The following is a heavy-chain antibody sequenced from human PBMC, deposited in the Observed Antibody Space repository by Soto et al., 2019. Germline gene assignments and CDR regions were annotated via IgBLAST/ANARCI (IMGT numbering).Heavy chain of an antibody. Sequence: EVQLVESGGGLVQPGRSLRLSCAASGFTFDDYAMHWVRQAPGKGLEWVSGISWNSGSIGYADSVKGRFTISRDNAKNSLYLQRNSLRAEDTALYYCAKDLGEDSGSYSYYFDYWGQGTLVTVSS. J-gene: IGHJ4*02. CDR1: GFTFDDYA. D-gene: IGHD1-26*01. CDR3: AKDLGEDSGSYSYYFDY. V-gene: IGHV3-9*01. CDR2: ISWNSGSI.